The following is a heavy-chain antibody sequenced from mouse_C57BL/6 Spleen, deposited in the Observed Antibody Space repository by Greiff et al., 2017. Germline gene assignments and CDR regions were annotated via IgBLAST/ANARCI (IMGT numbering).Heavy chain of an antibody. CDR3: TGSYYYGSVEDWYFDV. D-gene: IGHD1-1*01. CDR2: IRLKSDNYAT. V-gene: IGHV6-3*01. CDR1: GFTFSNYW. Sequence: EVKLVESGGGLVQPGGSMKLSCVASGFTFSNYWMNWVRQSPEKGLEWVAQIRLKSDNYATHYAESVKGRFTISRDDSKSSVYLQMNNLRAEDTGIYYCTGSYYYGSVEDWYFDVWGTGTTVTVSS. J-gene: IGHJ1*03.